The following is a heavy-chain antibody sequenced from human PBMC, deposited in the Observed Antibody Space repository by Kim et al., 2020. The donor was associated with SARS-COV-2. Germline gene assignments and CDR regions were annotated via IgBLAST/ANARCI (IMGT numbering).Heavy chain of an antibody. CDR1: GLTLSGSA. D-gene: IGHD1-26*01. V-gene: IGHV3-73*01. CDR3: ARGPPYSESYWDAFDI. J-gene: IGHJ3*02. CDR2: IRSKSNSYET. Sequence: GGSLRLSCAASGLTLSGSAMHWVRQASGTGLESVGRIRSKSNSYETAYAASVEGRFTISRDDSKNTAYLQMNSLKTEDTAVYYCARGPPYSESYWDAFDIWGQGTMVTVSS.